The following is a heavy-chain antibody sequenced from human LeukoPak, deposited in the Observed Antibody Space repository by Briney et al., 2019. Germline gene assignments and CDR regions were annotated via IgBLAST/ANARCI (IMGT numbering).Heavy chain of an antibody. CDR3: AKDRGIVGATGFDY. CDR1: GFTFDDYA. CDR2: ISWNSGSI. D-gene: IGHD1-26*01. Sequence: PGGSLRLSCAASGFTFDDYAMHWVRQAPGKGLEWVSGISWNSGSIGYADSVKGRFTISRDNSKNTLYLQMNSLRAEDTAVYYCAKDRGIVGATGFDYWGQGTLVTVSS. V-gene: IGHV3-9*01. J-gene: IGHJ4*02.